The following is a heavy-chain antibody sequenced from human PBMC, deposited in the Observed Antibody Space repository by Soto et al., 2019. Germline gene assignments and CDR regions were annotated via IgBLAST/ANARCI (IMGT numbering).Heavy chain of an antibody. D-gene: IGHD1-26*01. Sequence: GPTLVNPTQPLTLTCTFSGFSLSTSGVGVGWIRQPPGKALEWLALIYWDDDKRYSPSLKSRLTITKDTSKNQVVLTMANMDPVDTATYYCAHIGWELLGKTFDYWGQGTLVTVSS. CDR1: GFSLSTSGVG. V-gene: IGHV2-5*02. J-gene: IGHJ4*02. CDR2: IYWDDDK. CDR3: AHIGWELLGKTFDY.